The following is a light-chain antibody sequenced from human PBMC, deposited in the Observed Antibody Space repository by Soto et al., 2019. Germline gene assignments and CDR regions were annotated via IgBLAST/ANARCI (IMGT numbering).Light chain of an antibody. J-gene: IGLJ1*01. CDR3: LLYMGNGIYL. CDR2: STN. V-gene: IGLV8-61*01. CDR1: SAPVSTTYY. Sequence: QIVVTQEPSVSVSPGGTVTLTCGLRSAPVSTTYYPAWCQQTPGQPPRTLIYSTNTRSSGVPDRFSGSIRGNKAALTITGAQADDEADYHCLLYMGNGIYLFGPGTKVTVL.